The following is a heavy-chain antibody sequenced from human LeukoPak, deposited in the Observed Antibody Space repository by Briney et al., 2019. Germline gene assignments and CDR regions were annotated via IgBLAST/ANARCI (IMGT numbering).Heavy chain of an antibody. D-gene: IGHD3-10*01. CDR1: GYTFTEYY. CDR2: LNPNGGDT. CDR3: ARVTSGSGNFALYWFDA. V-gene: IGHV1-2*02. Sequence: ASVKVSCKTSGYTFTEYYTHWLRQAPGQGLEWMGWLNPNGGDTHYAQNFQDRVTMTRDTSVRTVYMELSGLISDDSAVYYCARVTSGSGNFALYWFDAWGQGTLVTVSS. J-gene: IGHJ5*02.